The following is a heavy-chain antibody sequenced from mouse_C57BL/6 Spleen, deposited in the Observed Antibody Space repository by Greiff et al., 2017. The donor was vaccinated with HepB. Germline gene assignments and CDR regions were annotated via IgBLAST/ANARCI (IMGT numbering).Heavy chain of an antibody. J-gene: IGHJ2*01. Sequence: VQLQQSGAELVRPGTSVKVSCKASGYAFTNYLIEWVKQRPGQGLEWIGVINPGSGGTNYNEKFKGKATLTADKSSSTAYMQLSSLTSEDSAVYFCARRNYGSSRYYFDYWGQGTTLTVSS. CDR3: ARRNYGSSRYYFDY. CDR2: INPGSGGT. D-gene: IGHD1-1*01. V-gene: IGHV1-54*01. CDR1: GYAFTNYL.